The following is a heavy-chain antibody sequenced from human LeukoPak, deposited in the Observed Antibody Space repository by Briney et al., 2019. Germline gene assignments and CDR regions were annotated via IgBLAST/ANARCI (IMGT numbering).Heavy chain of an antibody. Sequence: PGGSLRLSCAASGFTFSSYGMHWVRQAPGKGLEWVAFIRYDGSNKYYADSVKGRFTISRDNSKNTLYLQMNSLRAEDTAVYYCAKGPYSSSWWDYFDYWGQGTLVTVSS. CDR1: GFTFSSYG. V-gene: IGHV3-30*02. D-gene: IGHD6-13*01. J-gene: IGHJ4*02. CDR2: IRYDGSNK. CDR3: AKGPYSSSWWDYFDY.